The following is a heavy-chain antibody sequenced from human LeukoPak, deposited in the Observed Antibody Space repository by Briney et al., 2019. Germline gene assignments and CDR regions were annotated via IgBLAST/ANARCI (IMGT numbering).Heavy chain of an antibody. V-gene: IGHV4-34*01. CDR2: INHSGST. D-gene: IGHD1-14*01. J-gene: IGHJ4*02. CDR3: ARGPTNTRPFDY. Sequence: SETLSLTCAVYGGSFSGYYWSWIRQPPGKGLEWIGEINHSGSTNYNPSLKSRVTISVDTSKNQFSLKLSSVTAVDTAVYYRARGPTNTRPFDYWGQGTLVTVSS. CDR1: GGSFSGYY.